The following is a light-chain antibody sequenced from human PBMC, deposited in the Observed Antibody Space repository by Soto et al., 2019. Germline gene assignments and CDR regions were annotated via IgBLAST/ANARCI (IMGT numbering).Light chain of an antibody. CDR3: QRYGSSPPSIT. CDR2: AAS. J-gene: IGKJ5*01. Sequence: EIVLTQSPGTLSLSPGERATLSCRASQSVSSGDLAWYQQKPGQAPRLLIYAASRRAAGIPDRFSGSGSGTDITFTLTGLEPEPFAVDFCQRYGSSPPSITFGQGTRLDIQ. CDR1: QSVSSGD. V-gene: IGKV3-20*01.